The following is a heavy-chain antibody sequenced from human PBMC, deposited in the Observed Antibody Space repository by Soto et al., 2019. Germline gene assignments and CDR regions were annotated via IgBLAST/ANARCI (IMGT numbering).Heavy chain of an antibody. V-gene: IGHV4-59*01. CDR1: GGSISSYY. Sequence: PSETLSLTCTVSGGSISSYYWSWVQQPPGKGLEWIGYIYYSGSTNYNPSLKSRVTISVDTSKNQFSLKLSSVTVADTAVYYCARFSTVTTFDYWGQGTLVTVSS. CDR3: ARFSTVTTFDY. D-gene: IGHD4-17*01. CDR2: IYYSGST. J-gene: IGHJ4*02.